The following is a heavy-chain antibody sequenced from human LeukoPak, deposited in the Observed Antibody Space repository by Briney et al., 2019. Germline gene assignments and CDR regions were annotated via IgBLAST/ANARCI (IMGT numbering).Heavy chain of an antibody. Sequence: PGGSLRLSCAASGFTFSSYAMSWVRQAPGKGLEWVSAISGSGGSTYYADSVKGRFTISRDNSKNTLYLQMNGLRAEDTAVYYCAKVSPRYYYDSSGYYYFDYWGQGTLVTVSS. CDR1: GFTFSSYA. CDR2: ISGSGGST. V-gene: IGHV3-23*01. J-gene: IGHJ4*02. CDR3: AKVSPRYYYDSSGYYYFDY. D-gene: IGHD3-22*01.